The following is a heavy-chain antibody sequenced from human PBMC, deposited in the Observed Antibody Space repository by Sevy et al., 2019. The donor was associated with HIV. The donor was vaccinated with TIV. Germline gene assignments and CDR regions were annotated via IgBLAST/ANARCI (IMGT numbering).Heavy chain of an antibody. D-gene: IGHD1-26*01. CDR2: IWFDGSNK. J-gene: IGHJ3*02. Sequence: GGSLRLSCAASGFTFSSYGMHWVRQAPGKGLEWVALIWFDGSNKYYADSVKGRFTISRDNSKNTLYLQMNSLRAEDTAVFYCARDPELLRALDIWGQGTLVTVSS. V-gene: IGHV3-33*01. CDR3: ARDPELLRALDI. CDR1: GFTFSSYG.